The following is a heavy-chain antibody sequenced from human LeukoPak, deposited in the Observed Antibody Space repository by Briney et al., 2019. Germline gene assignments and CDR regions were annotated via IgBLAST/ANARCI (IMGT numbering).Heavy chain of an antibody. Sequence: SETLSLTCTVSGGSISSGSYYWSWIRQPAGKELEWIGRIYTSGSTKYNPSLKSRVTISVDTSKNQFSLKLSSVTAADTAVYYCARDIGQQLVHFDFWGQGTLVTVSS. CDR3: ARDIGQQLVHFDF. J-gene: IGHJ4*02. CDR2: IYTSGST. CDR1: GGSISSGSYY. V-gene: IGHV4-61*02. D-gene: IGHD6-13*01.